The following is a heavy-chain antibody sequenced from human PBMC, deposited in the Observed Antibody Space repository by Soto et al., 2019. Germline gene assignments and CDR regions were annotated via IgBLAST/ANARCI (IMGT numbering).Heavy chain of an antibody. J-gene: IGHJ4*02. CDR1: GFTFSNAW. CDR2: IKSKTDGGTT. D-gene: IGHD3-16*02. CDR3: TTTGSIMITFGGVIDFDY. V-gene: IGHV3-15*01. Sequence: EVQLVESGGGLVKPGGSLRLSCAASGFTFSNAWMSWVRQAPGKGLEWVGRIKSKTDGGTTDYAAPVKGSFTISRDDSKNTLYLQMNSLKTEDTAVYYCTTTGSIMITFGGVIDFDYWGQGTLVTVSS.